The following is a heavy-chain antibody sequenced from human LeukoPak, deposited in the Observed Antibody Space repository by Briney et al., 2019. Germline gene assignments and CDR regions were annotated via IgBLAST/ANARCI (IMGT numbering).Heavy chain of an antibody. D-gene: IGHD6-13*01. Sequence: PSETLSLTCTVSGGSFSGYYWSWIRQPPGKGLEWIGYIYYSGSTNYNPSLKSRVTISIDTSKNQLSLKLTSVTAADTAVYYCARGPYSSSWSFDYWGQGTLVTVSS. CDR2: IYYSGST. J-gene: IGHJ4*02. CDR3: ARGPYSSSWSFDY. V-gene: IGHV4-59*01. CDR1: GGSFSGYY.